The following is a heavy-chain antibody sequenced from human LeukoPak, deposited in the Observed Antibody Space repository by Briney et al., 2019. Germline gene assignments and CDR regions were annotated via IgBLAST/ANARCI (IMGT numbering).Heavy chain of an antibody. CDR2: IYHSGIT. Sequence: SETLSLTCTVSGGSISSYYWSWIRQPPGKGLEWIGYIYHSGITHYNPSLKSRVTISVDLSKNQFSLKLSSVTAADTAVYYCARTTEGGYTYDYFYYYYMDVWGKGTTVTISS. CDR1: GGSISSYY. CDR3: ARTTEGGYTYDYFYYYYMDV. V-gene: IGHV4-59*01. D-gene: IGHD5-18*01. J-gene: IGHJ6*03.